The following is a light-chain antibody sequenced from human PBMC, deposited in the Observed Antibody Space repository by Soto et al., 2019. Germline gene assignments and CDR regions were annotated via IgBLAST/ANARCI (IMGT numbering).Light chain of an antibody. V-gene: IGKV1-5*03. CDR2: KAS. CDR3: QQSYNSPPLT. J-gene: IGKJ4*01. Sequence: DIQMTQSPSSLSASVGDRVTITCRASQSVSNWLAWYQQKPGKAPKLLIYKASTLKSGVPSRFSGSGSGTHFSLTISGLQPEDFATYFCQQSYNSPPLTFGAGTKVDIK. CDR1: QSVSNW.